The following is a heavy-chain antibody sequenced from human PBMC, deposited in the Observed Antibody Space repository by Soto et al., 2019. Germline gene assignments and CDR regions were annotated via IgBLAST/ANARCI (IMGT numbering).Heavy chain of an antibody. CDR2: ISSSSSYI. V-gene: IGHV3-21*01. D-gene: IGHD3-22*01. CDR1: GFTFSSYA. Sequence: PGGSLRLSCAASGFTFSSYAMSWVRQAPGKGLEWVSAISSSSSYIYYADSVKGRFTISRDNAKNSLYLQMNSLRAEDTAVYYCARDLYYDSSGDDWGQGTLVTVSP. J-gene: IGHJ4*02. CDR3: ARDLYYDSSGDD.